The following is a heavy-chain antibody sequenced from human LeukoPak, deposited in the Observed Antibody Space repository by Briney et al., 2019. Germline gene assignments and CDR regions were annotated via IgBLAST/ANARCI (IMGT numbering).Heavy chain of an antibody. CDR3: ARERLRELSFRGSFDY. V-gene: IGHV1-69*13. CDR2: IIPIYGTA. D-gene: IGHD3-16*02. Sequence: GASVKVSCKASGGTFSSYAINWVRQAPGQGLEWMGGIIPIYGTANYAQKFQGRVTITADESTSTAYMERSSLRSEDTAVYYCARERLRELSFRGSFDYWGQGTLVTVSS. J-gene: IGHJ4*02. CDR1: GGTFSSYA.